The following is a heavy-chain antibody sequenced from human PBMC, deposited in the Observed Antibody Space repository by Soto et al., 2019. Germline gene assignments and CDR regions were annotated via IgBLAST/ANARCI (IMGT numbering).Heavy chain of an antibody. Sequence: SETLSLSCTVSGGFISGRDYYWGWIRQPPGKGLEWLGNIYYSGTSYSYTSIKGRVTMSVDTSKNQFSMRLTSVTAAYTAVYYCTAMRGEWLPRDWGRGIMVTVSS. J-gene: IGHJ4*02. D-gene: IGHD3-3*01. V-gene: IGHV4-39*01. CDR1: GGFISGRDYY. CDR3: TAMRGEWLPRD. CDR2: IYYSGTS.